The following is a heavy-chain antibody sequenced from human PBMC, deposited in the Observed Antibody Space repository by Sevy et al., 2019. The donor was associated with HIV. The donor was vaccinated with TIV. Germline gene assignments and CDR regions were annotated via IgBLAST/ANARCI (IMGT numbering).Heavy chain of an antibody. CDR3: AKEGPRFYYNSSGYYYAGEYYFDY. Sequence: GGSLRLSCAASGFTFNSYTMSWVRQAPGKGLEWVSAISGSGGSTYYADSVKGRFTISRDNSKNTRYLQVNSLRAEDTAVYYCAKEGPRFYYNSSGYYYAGEYYFDYWGQGTLVTVSS. CDR2: ISGSGGST. V-gene: IGHV3-23*01. J-gene: IGHJ4*02. D-gene: IGHD3-22*01. CDR1: GFTFNSYT.